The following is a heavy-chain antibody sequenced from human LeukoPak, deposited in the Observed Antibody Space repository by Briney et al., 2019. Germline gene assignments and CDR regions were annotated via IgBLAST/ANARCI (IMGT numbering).Heavy chain of an antibody. V-gene: IGHV4-59*01. CDR3: ARVGGTNYYYYGMDV. Sequence: PSETLSLTCTVSGGSISNYYWSWIRQPPGRGLEWIGYIYYSGSTNYNPSLKSRVTISVDTSKNQFSLKLSSVTAADTAVYYCARVGGTNYYYYGMDVWGQGTTVTVSS. CDR1: GGSISNYY. CDR2: IYYSGST. D-gene: IGHD1-26*01. J-gene: IGHJ6*02.